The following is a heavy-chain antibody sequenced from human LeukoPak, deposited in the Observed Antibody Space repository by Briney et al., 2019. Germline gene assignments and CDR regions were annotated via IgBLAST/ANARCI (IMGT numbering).Heavy chain of an antibody. V-gene: IGHV4-59*08. D-gene: IGHD6-25*01. CDR2: IYHSGNT. CDR3: ARQGGSSGPYYYYYMDV. J-gene: IGHJ6*03. CDR1: GGSISSYF. Sequence: PSETLSLTCTVSGGSISSYFWSWIRQPAGKGLEWIGCIYHSGNTYYNPSLKSRVTISVDTSKNLFSLSLTSVTAADTAVYYCARQGGSSGPYYYYYMDVWGKGTTVTVSS.